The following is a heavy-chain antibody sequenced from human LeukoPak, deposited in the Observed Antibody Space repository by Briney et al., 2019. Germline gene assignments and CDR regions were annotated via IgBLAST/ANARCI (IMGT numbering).Heavy chain of an antibody. CDR1: GVTFSKYW. D-gene: IGHD6-19*01. Sequence: GGAPRLSSVAPGVTFSKYWGLLGPPAPGEGLGSVSRINTDGTVTTYADSVKGRFTVSRDNADNTMFLQMNSVRDEDTAVYYCATKQWLAPPPDSWGQGTPVTVSS. J-gene: IGHJ4*02. V-gene: IGHV3-74*01. CDR3: ATKQWLAPPPDS. CDR2: INTDGTVT.